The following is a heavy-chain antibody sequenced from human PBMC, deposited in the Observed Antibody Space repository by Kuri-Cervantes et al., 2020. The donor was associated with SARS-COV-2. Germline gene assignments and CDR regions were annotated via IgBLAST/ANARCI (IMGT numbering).Heavy chain of an antibody. D-gene: IGHD3-22*01. J-gene: IGHJ4*02. CDR3: ARDRLDFHSXGHFDH. CDR2: ISHDGRDT. Sequence: GGALRVSCVASEFNFRYYGMYWVRQAPGKGLEWVANISHDGRDTHFRESVKGRFTISRDNSKNTLFLQMNSLRTEDTAVYYWARDRLDFHSXGHFDHWGQGTLVTVSS. V-gene: IGHV3-30*06. CDR1: EFNFRYYG.